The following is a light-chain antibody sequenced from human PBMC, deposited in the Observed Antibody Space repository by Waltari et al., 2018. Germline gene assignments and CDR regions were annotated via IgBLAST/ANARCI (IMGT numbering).Light chain of an antibody. Sequence: DIHMTTSPSSLLAPVVDRVIITCQASQDIKTSLNWFHQKAGKAPKVLIFDASNSQTGAPSRFSGSGSGTDFTFIISSLQPEDMGTYYCQQYHSVPLTFGGGTKVEIK. CDR2: DAS. CDR1: QDIKTS. J-gene: IGKJ4*01. V-gene: IGKV1-33*01. CDR3: QQYHSVPLT.